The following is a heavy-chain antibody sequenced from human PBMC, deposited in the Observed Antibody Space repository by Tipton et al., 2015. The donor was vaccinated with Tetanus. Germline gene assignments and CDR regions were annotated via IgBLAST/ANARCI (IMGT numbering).Heavy chain of an antibody. CDR2: INEGDSER. V-gene: IGHV3-7*01. D-gene: IGHD6-19*01. Sequence: SLRLSCAASGFTFSAYWMSWVRQAPGKGVEWVANINEGDSERYYVDSVKGRFTISRDNAKNSLYLQMDSLRGEDTAVYYCARGDENSGDNWGQGTLVTVSS. CDR1: GFTFSAYW. CDR3: ARGDENSGDN. J-gene: IGHJ4*02.